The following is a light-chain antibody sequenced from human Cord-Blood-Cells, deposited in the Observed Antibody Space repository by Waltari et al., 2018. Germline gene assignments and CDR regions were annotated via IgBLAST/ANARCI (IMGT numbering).Light chain of an antibody. Sequence: DIVMTQSPDSLAVSLGERATINCKSSQSVLYSSNNKNYLAWYQQKPGKPPKLLIYLSSTRESGVPDRLSGSVSGTDCTLTISILQAEYVAVYYCQQYYSTPFTFGPGTKVDIK. J-gene: IGKJ3*01. CDR1: QSVLYSSNNKNY. CDR3: QQYYSTPFT. V-gene: IGKV4-1*01. CDR2: LSS.